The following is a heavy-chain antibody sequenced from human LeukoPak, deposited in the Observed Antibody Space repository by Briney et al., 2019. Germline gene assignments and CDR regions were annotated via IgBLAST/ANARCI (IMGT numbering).Heavy chain of an antibody. D-gene: IGHD2-2*01. CDR2: IYTSGST. V-gene: IGHV4-4*07. Sequence: PSETLSLTCTVSGGSISSYYWSWIRQPAGKGLEWIGRIYTSGSTNYNPSLKSRVTMSVDTSKNQFSLNLRSVTAADTAVYYCAAEIVVVPAASAIDYWGQGTLVTVSS. J-gene: IGHJ4*02. CDR1: GGSISSYY. CDR3: AAEIVVVPAASAIDY.